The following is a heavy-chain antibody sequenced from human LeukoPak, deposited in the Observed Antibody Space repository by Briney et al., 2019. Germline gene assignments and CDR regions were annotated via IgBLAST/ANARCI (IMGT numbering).Heavy chain of an antibody. CDR3: ARDRANYADYRHAFDI. CDR2: INHSGST. J-gene: IGHJ3*02. Sequence: SETLSLTCAVYGGSFSGYYWSWIRQPPGKGLEWIGEINHSGSTNYNPSLKSRVTISVDTSKNQFSLKLSSVTAADTALYYCARDRANYADYRHAFDIWGQGTMVTVSS. CDR1: GGSFSGYY. D-gene: IGHD4-17*01. V-gene: IGHV4-34*01.